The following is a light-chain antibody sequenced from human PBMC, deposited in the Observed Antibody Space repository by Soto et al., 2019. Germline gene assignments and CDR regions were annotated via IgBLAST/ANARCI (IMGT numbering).Light chain of an antibody. V-gene: IGKV1-33*01. CDR2: DAS. J-gene: IGKJ5*01. Sequence: DIQMTQSPSSLSASVGDRFSIACQAIQDISNYLHWYQQKPGKAPKLLIYDASNLETGVPSRFSGSGSGTDFTFTISSLQPEDIATYYCQQYDNFPRAINFGQGTRLEIK. CDR1: QDISNY. CDR3: QQYDNFPRAIN.